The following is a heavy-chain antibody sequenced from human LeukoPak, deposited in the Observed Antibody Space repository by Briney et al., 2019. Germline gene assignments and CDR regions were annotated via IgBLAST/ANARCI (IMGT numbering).Heavy chain of an antibody. Sequence: GASVKVSCKASGYTFTGYYMHWVRQAPGQGLEWMGWINPNSGGTNYAQKFQGRVTMTRDTSISTAYMELSRLRSDDTAVYYCARDRSTVTSRLRELSEFDPWGQGTLVTVSS. V-gene: IGHV1-2*02. CDR2: INPNSGGT. CDR1: GYTFTGYY. D-gene: IGHD4-11*01. J-gene: IGHJ5*02. CDR3: ARDRSTVTSRLRELSEFDP.